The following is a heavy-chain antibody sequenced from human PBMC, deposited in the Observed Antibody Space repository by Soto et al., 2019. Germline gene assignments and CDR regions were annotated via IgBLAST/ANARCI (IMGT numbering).Heavy chain of an antibody. CDR1: GFSLRTSGVG. Sequence: SGPTLVNPTQTLTLTCTFSGFSLRTSGVGVGWIRQPPGKALEWLALIYWDDDKRYSPSLKNSLTITKDTSKNQVVLTMTNMDPVDTGTYFCAHVFNSNSGSYRYFDYWGQGTLVTVSS. CDR2: IYWDDDK. CDR3: AHVFNSNSGSYRYFDY. V-gene: IGHV2-5*02. D-gene: IGHD3-16*02. J-gene: IGHJ4*02.